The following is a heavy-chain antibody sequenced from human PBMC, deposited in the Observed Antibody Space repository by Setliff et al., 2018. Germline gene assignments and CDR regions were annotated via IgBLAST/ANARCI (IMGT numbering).Heavy chain of an antibody. D-gene: IGHD7-27*01. CDR1: GGTFSSYA. J-gene: IGHJ6*03. CDR3: ARNEALTGAGNYYYYYMDV. Sequence: SVKVSCKASGGTFSSYAISWVRQAPGQGLEWMGGIIPIFGTANYAQKFQGRVTITADESTSTAHMELSSLRSEDTAVYYCARNEALTGAGNYYYYYMDVWGKGTTVTVSS. CDR2: IIPIFGTA. V-gene: IGHV1-69*13.